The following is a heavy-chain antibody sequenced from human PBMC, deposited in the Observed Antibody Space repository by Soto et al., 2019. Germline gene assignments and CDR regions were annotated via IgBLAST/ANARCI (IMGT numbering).Heavy chain of an antibody. V-gene: IGHV1-2*04. CDR1: GYTFTGYY. D-gene: IGHD5-12*01. Sequence: ASVKVSCKASGYTFTGYYIHWVRQAPGQGLEWMGWINPNSGGTNYAQKFQGWVTMTRDTSISTAYMELSRLRSDDTAVYYCARDGSGYDQGYYYGIDVWGQGTTVTVSS. J-gene: IGHJ6*02. CDR3: ARDGSGYDQGYYYGIDV. CDR2: INPNSGGT.